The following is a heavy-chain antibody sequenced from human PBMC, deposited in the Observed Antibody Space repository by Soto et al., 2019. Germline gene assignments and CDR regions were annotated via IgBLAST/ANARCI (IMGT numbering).Heavy chain of an antibody. CDR1: GFTFRSYG. CDR3: AKDRRAGGNYGFYSDF. CDR2: SSATGSGT. D-gene: IGHD1-7*01. V-gene: IGHV3-23*01. Sequence: WWSLRLSFAASGFTFRSYGMTWVRQAPGKGLEWVSFSSATGSGTYYADSVKGRFTISRDNSKNTLYLQMTSLRADDTAVYYCAKDRRAGGNYGFYSDFWGQGALVTVSS. J-gene: IGHJ4*02.